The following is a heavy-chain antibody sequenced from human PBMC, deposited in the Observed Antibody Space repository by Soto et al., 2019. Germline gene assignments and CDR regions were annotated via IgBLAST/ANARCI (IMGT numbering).Heavy chain of an antibody. CDR2: IIPIFGTA. CDR3: ARDGLYDYYGSGSAFDY. D-gene: IGHD3-10*01. Sequence: ASVKVSCKASGGTFSSYAISWVRQAPGQGLEWMGGIIPIFGTANYAQKFQGRVTITADESTSTAYMELSSLRSEDTAVYYCARDGLYDYYGSGSAFDYWGQGTLVTVSS. J-gene: IGHJ4*02. V-gene: IGHV1-69*13. CDR1: GGTFSSYA.